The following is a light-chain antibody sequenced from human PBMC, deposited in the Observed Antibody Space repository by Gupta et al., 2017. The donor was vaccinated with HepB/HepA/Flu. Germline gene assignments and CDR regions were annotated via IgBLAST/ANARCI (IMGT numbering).Light chain of an antibody. CDR3: QQYNNWPPVT. CDR1: QSVSSN. J-gene: IGKJ4*01. V-gene: IGKV3-15*01. Sequence: EIVMTQSPATLSVSPGETVTLSCRASQSVSSNLAWYQQKHGQAPKLLVYDASTRATGIPARFSGSGSGTEFTLTISSLQSEDFAIYYCQQYNNWPPVTFGGGTKVEIK. CDR2: DAS.